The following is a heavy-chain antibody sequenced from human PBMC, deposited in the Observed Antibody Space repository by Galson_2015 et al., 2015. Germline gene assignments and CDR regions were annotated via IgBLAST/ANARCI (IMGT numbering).Heavy chain of an antibody. CDR1: GFTVSSNY. Sequence: SLRLSCAASGFTVSSNYMSWVRQAPGKGLEWVSVIYSGGSTYYADSVKGRFTISRDNSKNTLYLQMNSLRAEDMAVYYCARDRGEQLVPGGPRVSDYWGQGTLVTVSS. CDR3: ARDRGEQLVPGGPRVSDY. V-gene: IGHV3-66*02. J-gene: IGHJ4*02. CDR2: IYSGGST. D-gene: IGHD6-6*01.